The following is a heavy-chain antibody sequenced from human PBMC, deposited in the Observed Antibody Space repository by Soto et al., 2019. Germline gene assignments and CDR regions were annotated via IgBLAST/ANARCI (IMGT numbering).Heavy chain of an antibody. J-gene: IGHJ5*02. Sequence: GASVKVSCKESGGTFSSYAIAWVRQAPGQGLEWMGGIIPIFGIPNYAQKFQGRVAITADEPTNTAYMELSSLRSDDTAVYYCAKAAQTRFNWNDLGNWFDPWGQGTLVTVSS. CDR1: GGTFSSYA. CDR2: IIPIFGIP. V-gene: IGHV1-69*13. CDR3: AKAAQTRFNWNDLGNWFDP. D-gene: IGHD1-1*01.